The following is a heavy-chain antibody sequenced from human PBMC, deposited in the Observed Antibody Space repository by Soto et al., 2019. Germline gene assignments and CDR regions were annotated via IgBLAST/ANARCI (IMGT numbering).Heavy chain of an antibody. CDR1: GFTFSSYA. D-gene: IGHD6-13*01. V-gene: IGHV3-30-3*01. CDR2: ISYDGSNK. Sequence: PGGSLRLSCAASGFTFSSYAMHWVRQAPGKGLERVAVISYDGSNKYYADSVKGRFTISRDNSKNTLYLQMNSLRAEDTAVYYCAREVRQQLAKSYYYYGMDVWGQGTTVTVSS. J-gene: IGHJ6*02. CDR3: AREVRQQLAKSYYYYGMDV.